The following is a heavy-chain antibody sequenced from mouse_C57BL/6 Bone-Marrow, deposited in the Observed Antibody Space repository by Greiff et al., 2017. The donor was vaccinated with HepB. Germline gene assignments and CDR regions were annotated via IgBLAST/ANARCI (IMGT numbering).Heavy chain of an antibody. CDR2: IDPEDGET. V-gene: IGHV14-2*01. Sequence: VQLKESGAELVKPGASVKLSCTASGFNIKDYYMHWVKQRTEQGLEWIGRIDPEDGETKYAPNFQGKATITADTSSNTAYLQLSSLTSEDTAVYYCARDLNYYSNRYWYFDVWGTGTTVTVSS. CDR1: GFNIKDYY. D-gene: IGHD2-5*01. CDR3: ARDLNYYSNRYWYFDV. J-gene: IGHJ1*03.